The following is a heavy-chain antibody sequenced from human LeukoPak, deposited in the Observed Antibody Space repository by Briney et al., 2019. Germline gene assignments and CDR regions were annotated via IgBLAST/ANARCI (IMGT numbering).Heavy chain of an antibody. Sequence: GASVKVSCKASGYTFTGYYMHWVRQAPGQGLEWMGWINPNSGGTIYAQKFQGRVTMTEDTSTDTAYMELSSLRSEDTAVYYCATDYRSQRVRGVMGRDYWGQGTLVTVSS. D-gene: IGHD3-10*01. V-gene: IGHV1-2*02. J-gene: IGHJ4*02. CDR3: ATDYRSQRVRGVMGRDY. CDR2: INPNSGGT. CDR1: GYTFTGYY.